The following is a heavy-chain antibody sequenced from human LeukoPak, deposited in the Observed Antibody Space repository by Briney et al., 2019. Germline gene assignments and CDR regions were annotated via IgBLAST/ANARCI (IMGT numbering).Heavy chain of an antibody. Sequence: GGSLRLSCAASGFTFSSYWMSWVRQAPGKGLEWVANIKQDGSEKYYVDSVKGRFTISRDNAKNSLYLQTNSLRAEDTAVYYCARDGSGSSYYYYGMDVWGQGTTVTVSS. J-gene: IGHJ6*02. CDR3: ARDGSGSSYYYYGMDV. CDR2: IKQDGSEK. V-gene: IGHV3-7*01. D-gene: IGHD3-10*01. CDR1: GFTFSSYW.